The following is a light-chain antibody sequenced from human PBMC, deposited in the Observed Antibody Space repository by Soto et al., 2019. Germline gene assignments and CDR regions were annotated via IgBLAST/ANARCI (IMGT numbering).Light chain of an antibody. J-gene: IGLJ2*01. V-gene: IGLV2-8*01. CDR2: EVT. CDR1: SSDIGAFNY. Sequence: QSALTQPPSASGSPGQSVTISCTGTSSDIGAFNYVSWYQQHPGKAPKALIYEVTKRPSGVPDRFSGSKSGNTACLTVSGLQDEDEADYFCSSYAGKNTLIFGGGTKLTVL. CDR3: SSYAGKNTLI.